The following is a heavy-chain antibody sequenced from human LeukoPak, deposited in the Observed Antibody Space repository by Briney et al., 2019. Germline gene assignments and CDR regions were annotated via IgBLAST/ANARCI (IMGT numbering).Heavy chain of an antibody. J-gene: IGHJ4*02. CDR3: ASPGGHYYGSGSYYKFDY. CDR1: GGTFSSYA. Sequence: SVKVSCKASGGTFSSYAISWVRQAPGQGLEWMGVIIPIFGTANYAQKFQGRVTITADESTSTAYMELSSLRSEDTAVYYCASPGGHYYGSGSYYKFDYWGQGTLVTVSS. CDR2: IIPIFGTA. V-gene: IGHV1-69*13. D-gene: IGHD3-10*01.